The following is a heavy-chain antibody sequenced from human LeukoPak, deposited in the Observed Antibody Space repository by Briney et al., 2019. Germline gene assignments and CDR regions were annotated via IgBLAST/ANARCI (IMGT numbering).Heavy chain of an antibody. D-gene: IGHD3-3*01. J-gene: IGHJ4*02. CDR1: GGSIIGDY. Sequence: PSETLSLTCTVSGGSIIGDYWNWIRQPPGKGLDWIGYIYHSGSTNYNPSLKSRVTISVDTSKTQISLKLRAVTAADTAVYYCARSRVWSDYWGYFDYWGQGTLVTVSS. CDR3: ARSRVWSDYWGYFDY. V-gene: IGHV4-59*01. CDR2: IYHSGST.